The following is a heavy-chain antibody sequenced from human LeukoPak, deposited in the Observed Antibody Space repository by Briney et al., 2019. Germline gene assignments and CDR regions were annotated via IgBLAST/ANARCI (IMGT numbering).Heavy chain of an antibody. J-gene: IGHJ4*02. CDR2: IYYSGST. V-gene: IGHV4-39*01. CDR3: ARHSTIEYSYGLDY. D-gene: IGHD5-18*01. CDR1: RGSISSGDYY. Sequence: SETLSLTCTVSRGSISSGDYYWSWIRHPPGKGLEWIGSIYYSGSTYYNPSLKSRVTISVDTSKTQFSLKLSSVTAAETAVYYCARHSTIEYSYGLDYWGQGTLVTVSS.